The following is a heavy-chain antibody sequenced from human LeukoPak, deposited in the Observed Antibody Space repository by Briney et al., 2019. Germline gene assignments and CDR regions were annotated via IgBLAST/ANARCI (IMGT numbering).Heavy chain of an antibody. D-gene: IGHD6-6*01. CDR2: MNPNSGNT. V-gene: IGHV1-8*01. Sequence: ASVKVSCKASGYTFTSYDINWVRQATGQGLEWMGWMNPNSGNTGYAQKFQGRVTMTRNTSISTAYMELRSLRSEDTAVYYCARGATKRIAALTAPRYYMDVWGKGTTVTVSS. CDR1: GYTFTSYD. J-gene: IGHJ6*03. CDR3: ARGATKRIAALTAPRYYMDV.